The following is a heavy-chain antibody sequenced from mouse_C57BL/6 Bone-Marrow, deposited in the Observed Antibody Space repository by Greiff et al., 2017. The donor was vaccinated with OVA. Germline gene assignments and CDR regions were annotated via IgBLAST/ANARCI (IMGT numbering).Heavy chain of an antibody. J-gene: IGHJ1*03. CDR3: ARRPHYYGSSYGYFDV. CDR1: GYAFSSYW. V-gene: IGHV1-80*01. D-gene: IGHD1-1*01. CDR2: IYPGDGDT. Sequence: VQLQQSGAELVKPGASVKISCKASGYAFSSYWMNWVKQRPGKGLEWIGQIYPGDGDTNYNGKFKGKATLTADKSSSTAYMQLSSLTSEDSAVYFCARRPHYYGSSYGYFDVWGTGTTATVSS.